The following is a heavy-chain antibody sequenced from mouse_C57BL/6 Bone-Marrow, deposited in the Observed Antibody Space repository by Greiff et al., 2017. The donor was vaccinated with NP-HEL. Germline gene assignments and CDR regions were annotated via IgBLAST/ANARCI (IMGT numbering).Heavy chain of an antibody. V-gene: IGHV6-3*01. D-gene: IGHD4-1*01. J-gene: IGHJ2*01. CDR1: GFTFSNYW. CDR3: KGLGFDY. CDR2: IRLKSDNYAT. Sequence: EVKLEESGGGLVQPGGSMKLSCVASGFTFSNYWMNWVRQSPEKGLEWVAQIRLKSDNYATHYAESVKGRFTISRDDSKSSVYLQMNNLSAEDTGIYYCKGLGFDYWGQGTTLTVSS.